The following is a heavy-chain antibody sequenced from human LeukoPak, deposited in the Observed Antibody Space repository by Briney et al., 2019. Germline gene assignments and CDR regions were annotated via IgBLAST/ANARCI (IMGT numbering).Heavy chain of an antibody. CDR3: ARDRGIVVVPAAIPLVYGMDV. D-gene: IGHD2-2*01. J-gene: IGHJ6*02. V-gene: IGHV3-30-3*01. Sequence: GGSLRLSCAASGFTFGSYAMHWVRQAPGKGLEWVAVISYDGSNKYYADSVKGRFTISRDNSKNTLYLQMNSLRAEDTAVYYCARDRGIVVVPAAIPLVYGMDVWGQGTTVTVSS. CDR1: GFTFGSYA. CDR2: ISYDGSNK.